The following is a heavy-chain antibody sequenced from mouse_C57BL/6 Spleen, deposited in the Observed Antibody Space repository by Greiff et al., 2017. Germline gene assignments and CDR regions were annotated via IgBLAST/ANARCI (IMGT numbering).Heavy chain of an antibody. V-gene: IGHV5-17*01. D-gene: IGHD1-1*01. J-gene: IGHJ4*01. CDR2: ISSGSSTI. CDR3: AELYSSYVGGAMDY. Sequence: EVQGVESGGGLVKPGGSLKLSCAASGFTFSDYGMHWVRQAPEKGLEWVAYISSGSSTIYYADTVKGRFTISRDNAKNTLFLQMTSLRSEDTAMYYCAELYSSYVGGAMDYWGQGTSVTVSS. CDR1: GFTFSDYG.